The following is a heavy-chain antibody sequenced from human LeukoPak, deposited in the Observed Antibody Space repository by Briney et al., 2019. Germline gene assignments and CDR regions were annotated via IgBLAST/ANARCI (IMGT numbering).Heavy chain of an antibody. CDR3: AKESAKFDY. V-gene: IGHV3-43*02. J-gene: IGHJ4*02. D-gene: IGHD6-13*01. CDR2: ISADGRST. Sequence: GGALRLSCVASGLTLYDSALHWVRQTPGKGLEWLSLISADGRSTFSAHSVKGRLNISRDNSKNSLYLQRNSLIIEDTAMYYCAKESAKFDYWGQGTLVAVSS. CDR1: GLTLYDSA.